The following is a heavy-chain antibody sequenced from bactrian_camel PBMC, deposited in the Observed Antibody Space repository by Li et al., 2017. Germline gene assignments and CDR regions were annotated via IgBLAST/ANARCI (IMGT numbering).Heavy chain of an antibody. V-gene: IGHV3S54*01. CDR2: INTRGTLP. CDR3: AAASSSFCVGRTPPWPVERGTT. D-gene: IGHD2*01. Sequence: HVQLVESGGGLVQPGTSLRLSCTYSGYSSGRGCMAWFRQAPGREREVVAAINTRGTLPYSADSVEGRFTISQDNDKNTVYLQMNSLKFEDTGMYFCAAASSSFCVGRTPPWPVERGTTRGQGTQVTVS. CDR1: GYSSGRGC. J-gene: IGHJ4*01.